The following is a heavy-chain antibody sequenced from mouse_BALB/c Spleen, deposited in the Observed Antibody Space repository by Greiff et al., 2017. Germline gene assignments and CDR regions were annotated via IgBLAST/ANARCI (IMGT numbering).Heavy chain of an antibody. CDR1: GYTFTSYW. J-gene: IGHJ3*01. CDR3: ARGERFFAY. D-gene: IGHD1-1*01. V-gene: IGHV1-69*02. Sequence: QVQLQQPGAELVKPGASVKLSCKASGYTFTSYWMHWVKQRPGQGLEWIGEIDPSDSYTNYNQKFKGKATLTVDKSSSTAYMQLSSLTSEDSAVYYCARGERFFAYWGQGTLVTVSA. CDR2: IDPSDSYT.